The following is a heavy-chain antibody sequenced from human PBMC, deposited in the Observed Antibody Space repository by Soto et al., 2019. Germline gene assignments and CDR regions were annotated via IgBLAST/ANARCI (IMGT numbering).Heavy chain of an antibody. D-gene: IGHD3-10*01. J-gene: IGHJ4*02. Sequence: ASVKVSCKASGGTFSSYAISWVRQAPGQGLEWMGGIIPIFGTANYAQKFQGGVTITADESTSTAYMELSSLRSEDTAVYYCARVGRLLWFGELSHWGQGTLVTVSS. CDR1: GGTFSSYA. CDR2: IIPIFGTA. V-gene: IGHV1-69*13. CDR3: ARVGRLLWFGELSH.